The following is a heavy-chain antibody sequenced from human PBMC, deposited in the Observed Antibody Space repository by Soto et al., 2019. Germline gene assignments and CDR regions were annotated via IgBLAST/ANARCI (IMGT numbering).Heavy chain of an antibody. CDR1: GFTFRSYD. CDR3: AKDARGGGSSQAFDI. CDR2: ISGSGDNT. Sequence: GSLRLSCAASGFTFRSYDMSWVRQAPGKGLEWVSTISGSGDNTYYADSVKGRFTISRDNSKDTLYLQMNSLRAEDTAVFYCAKDARGGGSSQAFDIWGQGTMVTVSS. D-gene: IGHD2-15*01. J-gene: IGHJ3*02. V-gene: IGHV3-23*01.